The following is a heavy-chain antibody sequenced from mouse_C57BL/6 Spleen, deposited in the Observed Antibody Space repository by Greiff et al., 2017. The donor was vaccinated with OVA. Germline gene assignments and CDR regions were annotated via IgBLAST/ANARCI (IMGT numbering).Heavy chain of an antibody. CDR1: GYAFSSSW. D-gene: IGHD1-1*01. CDR3: AGYGSSFAY. CDR2: IYPGDGDT. J-gene: IGHJ3*01. Sequence: VQLQQSGPELVKPGASVKISCKASGYAFSSSWMNWVKQRPGKGLEWIGRIYPGDGDTNYNGKFKGKATLTADKSSSTAYMQLSSLTSEDSAVYFCAGYGSSFAYWGQGTLVTVSA. V-gene: IGHV1-82*01.